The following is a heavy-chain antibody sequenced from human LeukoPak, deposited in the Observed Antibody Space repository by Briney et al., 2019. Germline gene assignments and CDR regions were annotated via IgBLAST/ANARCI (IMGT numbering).Heavy chain of an antibody. V-gene: IGHV3-21*01. J-gene: IGHJ4*02. D-gene: IGHD1-26*01. Sequence: GFLRLSCVASGFTFRNYNLNWVRQAPGKGLEWVSSITSGGYIFSADSVKGRFTISRDNTKNSLYLQMSSLRAEDTAVYYCATYSGTYRDHWGQGTLVTVSS. CDR1: GFTFRNYN. CDR3: ATYSGTYRDH. CDR2: ITSGGYI.